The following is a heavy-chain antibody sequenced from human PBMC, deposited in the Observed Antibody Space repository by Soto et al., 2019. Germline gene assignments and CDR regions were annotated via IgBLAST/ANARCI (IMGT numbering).Heavy chain of an antibody. J-gene: IGHJ4*02. D-gene: IGHD1-1*01. CDR3: AKDGYAESVGTRHDY. V-gene: IGHV3-23*01. CDR2: IGGSDTST. CDR1: GFTFSSYA. Sequence: EVQLLESGGGFVQPGGSLRLSCAASGFTFSSYAMSWVRQAAGKGLEWVSAIGGSDTSTYYADSVRGRFTISRDNSKNTLYLQMNSLRAEDSAVYYCAKDGYAESVGTRHDYWGQGTLVTVSS.